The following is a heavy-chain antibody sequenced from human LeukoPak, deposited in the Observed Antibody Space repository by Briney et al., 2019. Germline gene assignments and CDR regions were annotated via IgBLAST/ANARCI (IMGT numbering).Heavy chain of an antibody. CDR3: ARTTPHLDY. Sequence: GGSLRLSCAASGFNFSSYGMHWVRQAPGKGLEWVALIWYDGSNTYYADSVKGRFTISRDNDKNTLYLQMNSLRAEDTAIYYCARTTPHLDYWGRGTLVTVSS. V-gene: IGHV3-33*01. D-gene: IGHD4-17*01. CDR1: GFNFSSYG. CDR2: IWYDGSNT. J-gene: IGHJ4*02.